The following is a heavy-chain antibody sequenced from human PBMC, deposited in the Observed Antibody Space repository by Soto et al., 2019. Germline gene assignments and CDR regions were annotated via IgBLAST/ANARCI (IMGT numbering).Heavy chain of an antibody. CDR1: GGSISSYY. J-gene: IGHJ3*02. CDR3: ARGPDYVVAFDI. D-gene: IGHD4-17*01. V-gene: IGHV4-59*01. Sequence: TLSLTCTVSGGSISSYYWSWIRQPPGKGLEWIGYIYYSGSTNYNPSLKSRVTISVDTSKNQFSLKLSSVTAADTAVYYCARGPDYVVAFDIWGQGTMVTVSS. CDR2: IYYSGST.